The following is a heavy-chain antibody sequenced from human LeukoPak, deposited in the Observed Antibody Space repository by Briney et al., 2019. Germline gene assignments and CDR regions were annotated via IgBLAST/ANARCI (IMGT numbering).Heavy chain of an antibody. V-gene: IGHV4-31*03. CDR3: AREHYDSSGYQYYFDY. J-gene: IGHJ4*02. D-gene: IGHD3-22*01. Sequence: SETLSLTCTVSGGSISSGGYYWSRIRQHPGKGLEWIGYIYYSGSTYYNPSLKSRVTISVDTSKNQFSLKLSSVTAADTAVYYCAREHYDSSGYQYYFDYWGQGTLVTVSS. CDR2: IYYSGST. CDR1: GGSISSGGYY.